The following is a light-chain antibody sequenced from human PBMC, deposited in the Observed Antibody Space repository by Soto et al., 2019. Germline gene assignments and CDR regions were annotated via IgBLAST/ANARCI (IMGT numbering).Light chain of an antibody. J-gene: IGLJ1*01. CDR3: SSYARNSNL. CDR1: SSDVGGYNY. V-gene: IGLV2-8*01. Sequence: QSALTQPPSASGSPGQSVTISCTGTSSDVGGYNYVSWYQQHPSKAPKLLIYEATKRPSGVPDRFSGSKSGNPASLTVSGLQAKDEAYYHCSSYARNSNLFGTENKVTV. CDR2: EAT.